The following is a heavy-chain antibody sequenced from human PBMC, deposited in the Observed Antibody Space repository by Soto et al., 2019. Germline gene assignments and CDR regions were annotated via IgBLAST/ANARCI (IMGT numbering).Heavy chain of an antibody. CDR2: ISSSSSTI. Sequence: GGSLRLSCAASGFTFSSYSMNWVRQAPGKGLEWVSYISSSSSTIYYADSVKGRLTISRDNAKNSLYLQMNSLRAEDTAVYYCASGAAAGMFDYWGQGTLVTVSS. J-gene: IGHJ4*02. D-gene: IGHD6-13*01. CDR3: ASGAAAGMFDY. V-gene: IGHV3-48*01. CDR1: GFTFSSYS.